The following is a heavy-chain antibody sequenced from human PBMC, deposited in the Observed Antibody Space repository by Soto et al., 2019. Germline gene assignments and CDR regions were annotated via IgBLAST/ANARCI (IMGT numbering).Heavy chain of an antibody. CDR3: ARERRDGWIFDY. J-gene: IGHJ4*02. CDR2: IYYTGGT. Sequence: QLQLQESGSGLVKPSQTLSLTCAVSGDSISSGGYSWNWIRQPPGKGLEWIGYIYYTGGTSYNPSLQSRVTISVDTSKNQFSLKLSSVTAADTAVYYCARERRDGWIFDYGGQGTLVTVSS. D-gene: IGHD5-12*01. V-gene: IGHV4-30-2*01. CDR1: GDSISSGGYS.